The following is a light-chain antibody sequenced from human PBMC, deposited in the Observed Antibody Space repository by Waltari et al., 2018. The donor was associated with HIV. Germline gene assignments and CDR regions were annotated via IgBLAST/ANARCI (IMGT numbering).Light chain of an antibody. J-gene: IGKJ4*01. CDR2: GSS. V-gene: IGKV1-12*01. CDR1: RHSNIW. CDR3: QQSASTPFT. Sequence: DMQMTLSPFSVGASVGPTVSITCCTSRHSNIWLAWYQQKPGKGPRLLIYGSSTMKSGFPARFSGSGSGTDFTLTITSLQPENCGIYYCQQSASTPFTFGGGTKVEIK.